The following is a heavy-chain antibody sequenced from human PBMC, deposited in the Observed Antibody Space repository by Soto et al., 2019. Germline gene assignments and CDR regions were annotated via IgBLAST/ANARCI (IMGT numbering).Heavy chain of an antibody. CDR1: GYTFTNYG. CDR3: ARGGDDSSGYYSYYFDY. V-gene: IGHV1-18*01. Sequence: ASVKVSCKASGYTFTNYGISWVRQAPGQGLEWMVWINTYNGNTNHAQKLQGRVTMTTDTSTSTAYMELRSLRSDDTAVYYCARGGDDSSGYYSYYFDYWGQGTLVTVSS. CDR2: INTYNGNT. J-gene: IGHJ4*02. D-gene: IGHD3-22*01.